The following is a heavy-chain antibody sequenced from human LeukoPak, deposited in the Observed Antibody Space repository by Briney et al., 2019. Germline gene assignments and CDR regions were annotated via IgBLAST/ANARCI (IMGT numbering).Heavy chain of an antibody. CDR1: GFTFDDYV. CDR2: IRYDGSNE. D-gene: IGHD5-24*01. CDR3: ARSRYNLDY. J-gene: IGHJ4*02. V-gene: IGHV3-33*08. Sequence: GRSLRLSCAASGFTFDDYVMHWVRQAPGKGPEWVAIIRYDGSNENYADSVKGRFTISRDNSKKTLYLQMNSLRAEDTAVYYCARSRYNLDYWGQGTLVTVSS.